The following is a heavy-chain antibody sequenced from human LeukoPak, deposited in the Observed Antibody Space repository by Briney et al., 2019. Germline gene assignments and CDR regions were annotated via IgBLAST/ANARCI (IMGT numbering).Heavy chain of an antibody. CDR2: INHSGST. Sequence: SETLSLTCALSGGSITDYYYNWVRQPPGKGLEWIGEINHSGSTTYNPSLKSRVIIAVDTSKNQFSLKLTSVTAADTAVYFCARDDGLWFGEGTGFDLWGRGTLVTVSS. CDR3: ARDDGLWFGEGTGFDL. D-gene: IGHD3-10*01. CDR1: GGSITDYY. V-gene: IGHV4-34*01. J-gene: IGHJ2*01.